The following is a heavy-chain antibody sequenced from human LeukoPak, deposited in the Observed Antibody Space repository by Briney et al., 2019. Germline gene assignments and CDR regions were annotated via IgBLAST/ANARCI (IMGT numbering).Heavy chain of an antibody. D-gene: IGHD3-22*01. V-gene: IGHV3-21*01. CDR1: GFTFTTYG. J-gene: IGHJ4*02. CDR2: ISSSSSYI. CDR3: ARDYTYYYDSSGYFFDY. Sequence: GGSLRLSCAASGFTFTTYGLNWVRQAPGKGLEWVSSISSSSSYIYYADSVKGRFTISRDNAKNSLYLQMNSLRAEDTAVYYCARDYTYYYDSSGYFFDYWGQGTLVTVSS.